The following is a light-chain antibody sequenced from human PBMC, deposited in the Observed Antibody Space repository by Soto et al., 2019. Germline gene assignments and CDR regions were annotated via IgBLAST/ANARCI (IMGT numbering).Light chain of an antibody. Sequence: EVVLTQSHGTLSLSPGERATLSCRASQSVGSSYLAWYQQKPGQAPRVLIYGTSSRATGIPDRFSGSGSGTDFTLTISRLEPEDFAVYYCQQYGSSGTFGQGTKVDIK. CDR2: GTS. CDR1: QSVGSSY. CDR3: QQYGSSGT. V-gene: IGKV3-20*01. J-gene: IGKJ1*01.